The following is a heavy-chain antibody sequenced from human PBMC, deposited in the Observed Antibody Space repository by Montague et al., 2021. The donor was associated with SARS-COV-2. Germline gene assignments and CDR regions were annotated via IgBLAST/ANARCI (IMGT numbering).Heavy chain of an antibody. Sequence: SLRLSCAASGFTFSSYGMHWVRQAPGKGLEWVAVISYDGSNKYYADSVKGRFTISRDNSKNTLYLQMNSLRAEDTAVYYCAKDLLAGDSTGGPGWFDPWGQGTLVTVSS. CDR3: AKDLLAGDSTGGPGWFDP. D-gene: IGHD1-1*01. J-gene: IGHJ5*02. CDR2: ISYDGSNK. V-gene: IGHV3-30*18. CDR1: GFTFSSYG.